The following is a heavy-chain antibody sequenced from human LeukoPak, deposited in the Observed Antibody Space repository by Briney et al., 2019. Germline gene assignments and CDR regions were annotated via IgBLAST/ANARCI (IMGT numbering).Heavy chain of an antibody. Sequence: SETLSLTCTVSGGSISSYYWSWIRQPPGKGLEWIGYIYYSGSTNYNPSLKSRVTISVDTSKSQFSLKLSSVTAADTAVYYCARDRNYYDSSGYYFANWGQGTLVTVSS. D-gene: IGHD3-22*01. J-gene: IGHJ4*02. CDR1: GGSISSYY. V-gene: IGHV4-59*01. CDR3: ARDRNYYDSSGYYFAN. CDR2: IYYSGST.